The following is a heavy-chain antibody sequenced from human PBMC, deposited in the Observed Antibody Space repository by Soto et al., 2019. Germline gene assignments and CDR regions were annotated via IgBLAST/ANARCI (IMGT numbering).Heavy chain of an antibody. J-gene: IGHJ4*02. D-gene: IGHD5-18*01. CDR3: AIDLIVDTAMVAFDY. CDR2: IIPILGIA. Sequence: QVQLVQSGAEVKKPGSSVKVSCKASGGTFSSYTISWVRQAPGQGLEWMGRIIPILGIANYAQKFQGRVTITADKSTSTAYMELSSLRSEDTAVYYYAIDLIVDTAMVAFDYWGQGTLVTVSS. CDR1: GGTFSSYT. V-gene: IGHV1-69*08.